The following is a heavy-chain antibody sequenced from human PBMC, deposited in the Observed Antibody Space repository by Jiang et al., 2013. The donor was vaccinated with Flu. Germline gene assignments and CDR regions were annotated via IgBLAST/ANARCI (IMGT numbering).Heavy chain of an antibody. D-gene: IGHD6-13*01. CDR2: IYYSGST. CDR1: GGSISSYY. V-gene: IGHV4-59*01. J-gene: IGHJ5*02. Sequence: VQLLESGTQGLVKPSETLSLTCTVSGGSISSYYWSWIRQPPGKGLEWIGYIYYSGSTNYNPSLKSRVTISVDTSKNQFSLKLSSVTAADTAVYYCARMGAAAGLRTPNNWFDPWGQGTLGHRLL. CDR3: ARMGAAAGLRTPNNWFDP.